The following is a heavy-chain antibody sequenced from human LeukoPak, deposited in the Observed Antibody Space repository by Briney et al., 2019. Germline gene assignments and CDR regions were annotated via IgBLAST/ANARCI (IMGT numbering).Heavy chain of an antibody. Sequence: PGGSLRLSCAASGFTFSSYAMHWVRQAPGKGLEWVSAISGSGGSTYYADSVKGRFTISRDNSKNTLYLQMNSLRAEDTAVYYCAKGPYDSSGYWYYFDYWGQGTLVTVSS. CDR1: GFTFSSYA. CDR2: ISGSGGST. D-gene: IGHD3-22*01. J-gene: IGHJ4*02. V-gene: IGHV3-23*01. CDR3: AKGPYDSSGYWYYFDY.